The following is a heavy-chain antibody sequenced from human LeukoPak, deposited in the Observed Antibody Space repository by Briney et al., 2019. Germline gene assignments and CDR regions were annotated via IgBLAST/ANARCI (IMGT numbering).Heavy chain of an antibody. D-gene: IGHD3-10*01. CDR1: GGTFSSYA. J-gene: IGHJ6*04. CDR3: ARTPITMVRGSRFSYYGMDV. CDR2: IIPIFGTA. V-gene: IGHV1-69*06. Sequence: GASVKVSCKASGGTFSSYAISWVRQAPGQGLEWMGGIIPIFGTANYAQKFQGRVTITADKSTSTAYMELSSLRSEDTAVYYCARTPITMVRGSRFSYYGMDVWGKGTTVTVSS.